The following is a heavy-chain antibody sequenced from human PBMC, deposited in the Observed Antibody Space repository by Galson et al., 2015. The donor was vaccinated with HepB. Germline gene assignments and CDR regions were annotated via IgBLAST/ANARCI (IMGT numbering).Heavy chain of an antibody. CDR1: GFSFTRYA. CDR2: ISGSGGST. Sequence: SLRLSCAASGFSFTRYAMTWVRQAPGKGLEWVSAISGSGGSTYYADSVKGRFTISRDNSKNTVYLQMNSLRVEDTAVYYCATRSGASGWYSYFQHWGQGTLVTVSS. CDR3: ATRSGASGWYSYFQH. D-gene: IGHD6-19*01. V-gene: IGHV3-23*01. J-gene: IGHJ1*01.